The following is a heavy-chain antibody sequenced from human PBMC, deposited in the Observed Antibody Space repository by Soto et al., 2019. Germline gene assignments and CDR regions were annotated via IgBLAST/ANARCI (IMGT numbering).Heavy chain of an antibody. V-gene: IGHV1-69*01. J-gene: IGHJ6*02. CDR3: ARGVLGSRGLNGMDV. D-gene: IGHD3-10*01. CDR2: IIPIFGTA. CDR1: GGTFSSYA. Sequence: QVPLVQSGAEVKKPGSSVKVSCKASGGTFSSYAISWVRQAPGQGLEWMGGIIPIFGTANYAQKFQGRVTITADESTSTAYLELSSMRSEDTAVYYCARGVLGSRGLNGMDVWGQGTTVTVSS.